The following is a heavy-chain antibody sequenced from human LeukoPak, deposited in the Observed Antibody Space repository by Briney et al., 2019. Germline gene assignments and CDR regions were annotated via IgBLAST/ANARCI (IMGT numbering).Heavy chain of an antibody. D-gene: IGHD5-12*01. CDR2: ISSSSSSI. Sequence: GGSLRLSCAASGFTFRRYSMNWVRQAPEKGLEWGSDISSSSSSIYYADSVKGRFTISRDNAKNSLYLQMNSLRDEDTAVYYCAVRDLSGYVYWGQGTLVTVSS. J-gene: IGHJ4*02. CDR3: AVRDLSGYVY. CDR1: GFTFRRYS. V-gene: IGHV3-48*02.